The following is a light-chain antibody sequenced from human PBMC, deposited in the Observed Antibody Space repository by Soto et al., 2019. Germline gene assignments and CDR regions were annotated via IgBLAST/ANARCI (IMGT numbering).Light chain of an antibody. V-gene: IGKV3D-20*02. CDR3: QQRSNWPRT. CDR2: DAS. Sequence: EIVLTQSPATLSLSPGERATLSCGASQSVSSSYLAWYQQKPGPAPRLLIYDASSRATGIPDRFSGSGSGTDFTLTISRLEPEDFAVYYCQQRSNWPRTFGQGTKVEIK. J-gene: IGKJ1*01. CDR1: QSVSSSY.